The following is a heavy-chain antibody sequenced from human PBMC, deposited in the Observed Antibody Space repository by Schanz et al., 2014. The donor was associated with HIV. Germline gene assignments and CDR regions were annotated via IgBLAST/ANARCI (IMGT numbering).Heavy chain of an antibody. D-gene: IGHD3-22*01. CDR2: MSYDGIRK. J-gene: IGHJ4*02. CDR3: AKPEYDSSGNSQSHFDY. V-gene: IGHV3-30*18. Sequence: QVQLVESGGGVVQPGRSLRLSCVASGFTFDNYGMHWVRQAPGKGLEWVAVMSYDGIRKNYADSVKGRFTISRDNSKNTLNLQMTTLRTEDTAVYYCAKPEYDSSGNSQSHFDYWGQGTLVAVS. CDR1: GFTFDNYG.